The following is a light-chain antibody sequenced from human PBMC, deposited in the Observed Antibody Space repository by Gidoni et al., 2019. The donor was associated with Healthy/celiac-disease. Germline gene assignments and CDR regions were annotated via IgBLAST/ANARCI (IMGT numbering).Light chain of an antibody. CDR1: SSNIGSNT. J-gene: IGLJ2*01. V-gene: IGLV1-44*01. CDR3: AAWDDSLNGVV. CDR2: SNN. Sequence: QSVLTQPPSASGTPGPRVTISCSGSSSNIGSNTVNWYQQLPGTAPRLLSYSNNQRPSGVPDRFSGSKSGNSASLAISGLQSEDEADYYCAAWDDSLNGVVFGGGTKLTVL.